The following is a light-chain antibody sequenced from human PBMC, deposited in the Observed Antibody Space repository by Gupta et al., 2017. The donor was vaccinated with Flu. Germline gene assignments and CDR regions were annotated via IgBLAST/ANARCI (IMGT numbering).Light chain of an antibody. J-gene: IGLJ3*02. CDR3: AVWDDSENGRL. CDR2: RNV. Sequence: VTISCSGGSSNIGQNYVYWYQQDPAMEPKHLIVRNVERPSGVPARFSGSKAGTYASPDISGLRWEDEAEDFGAVWDDSENGRLFGGGTKLTVL. CDR1: SSNIGQNY. V-gene: IGLV1-47*02.